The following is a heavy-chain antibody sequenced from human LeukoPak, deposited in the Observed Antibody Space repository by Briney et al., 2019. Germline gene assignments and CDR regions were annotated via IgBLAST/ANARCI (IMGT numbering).Heavy chain of an antibody. D-gene: IGHD6-13*01. CDR2: INWNGGST. J-gene: IGHJ6*03. Sequence: GGSLRLSCAASGFTFDDYGMSWVRQAPGKGLEWVSGINWNGGSTTYADSVRGRFTISRDNSKNTLYLQMNSLRAEDTAVYYCAKDYGYSSSFYYYYYYMDVWGKGTMVTISS. V-gene: IGHV3-20*04. CDR1: GFTFDDYG. CDR3: AKDYGYSSSFYYYYYYMDV.